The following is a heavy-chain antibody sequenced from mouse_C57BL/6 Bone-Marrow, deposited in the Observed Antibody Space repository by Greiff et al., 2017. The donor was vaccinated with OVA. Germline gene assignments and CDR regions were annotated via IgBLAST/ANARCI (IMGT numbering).Heavy chain of an antibody. D-gene: IGHD1-1*02. CDR2: IDPETGGT. J-gene: IGHJ2*01. Sequence: QVQLKESGAELVRPGASVTLSCKASGYTFTDYEMHWVKQTPVHGLEWIGAIDPETGGTAYNQKFKGKAILTADKSSSTAYMELRSLTSEDSAVYYCTRDITMVVDYWGQGTTLTVSS. V-gene: IGHV1-15*01. CDR3: TRDITMVVDY. CDR1: GYTFTDYE.